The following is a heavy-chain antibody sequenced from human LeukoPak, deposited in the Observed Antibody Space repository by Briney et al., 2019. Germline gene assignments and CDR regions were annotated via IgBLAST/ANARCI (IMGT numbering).Heavy chain of an antibody. V-gene: IGHV1-2*07. CDR3: ARVYDSSGYTAFDI. D-gene: IGHD3-22*01. CDR2: INPNSGGT. Sequence: SVKVSCKASGYTFTGYYMHWVRQAPGQGLEWMGWINPNSGGTNYAHKFQGRVTMTRDTSISTAYMELSRLRSDDTAVYYCARVYDSSGYTAFDIWGQGTMVTVSS. J-gene: IGHJ3*02. CDR1: GYTFTGYY.